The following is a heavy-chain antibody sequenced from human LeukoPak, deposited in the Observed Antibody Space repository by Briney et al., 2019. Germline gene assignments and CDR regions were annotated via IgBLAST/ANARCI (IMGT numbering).Heavy chain of an antibody. V-gene: IGHV3-15*01. CDR1: GFTFSNAW. J-gene: IGHJ4*02. CDR2: IKSKTDGGTT. Sequence: GGSLRLSCAASGFTFSNAWMSWVRQAPGKGLEWVGRIKSKTDGGTTDYAAPVKGRFTISRDNSKNTLYLQMSSLRAEDTAVYYCAKLFGVDWCFDYWGQGTLVTVSS. D-gene: IGHD3-16*01. CDR3: AKLFGVDWCFDY.